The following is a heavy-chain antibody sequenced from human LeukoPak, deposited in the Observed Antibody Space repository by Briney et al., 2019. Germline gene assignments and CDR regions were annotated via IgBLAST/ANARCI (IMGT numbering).Heavy chain of an antibody. CDR1: GFTLSTYN. CDR2: ISGSGGST. J-gene: IGHJ4*02. V-gene: IGHV3-23*01. Sequence: PGGSLRLSCAASGFTLSTYNMKWVRQAPRKGLEWVSDISGSGGSTYYADSVKGRFTISRDNSKNTLYLQMNSLRAEDTAVYYCAKRIQSAMATGYWGQGTLVTVSS. CDR3: AKRIQSAMATGY. D-gene: IGHD5-18*01.